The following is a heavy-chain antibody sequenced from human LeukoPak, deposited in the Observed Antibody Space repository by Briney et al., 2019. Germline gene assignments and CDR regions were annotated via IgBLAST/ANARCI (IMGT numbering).Heavy chain of an antibody. CDR2: ISGSGGRT. V-gene: IGHV3-23*01. CDR1: GFTFSTYA. J-gene: IGHJ4*02. D-gene: IGHD3-10*01. CDR3: GSGSYYKGVGNFDY. Sequence: GGSLRLSCAASGFTFSTYAMSWVRQAPGKGLEWVSAISGSGGRTYYADSVKGRFTISRDNSKNTLSLQMNSLRAEDTAVYYCGSGSYYKGVGNFDYWGQGTLVTVSS.